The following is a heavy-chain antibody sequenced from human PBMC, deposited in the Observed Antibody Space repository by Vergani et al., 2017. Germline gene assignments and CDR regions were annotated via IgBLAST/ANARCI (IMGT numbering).Heavy chain of an antibody. D-gene: IGHD2-15*01. V-gene: IGHV4-61*02. Sequence: QVQLQESGPGLVKPSQTLSLTCPVSGGSINSHNYYWSWIRQPAGKGLEWIGRIHTSGSTNYNPSLKSRVTMSEDTSKHQFSLNLTSVTAADTAVYFCARGSCLGGSCYKPLFDYWGQGILVTVSS. CDR3: ARGSCLGGSCYKPLFDY. J-gene: IGHJ4*02. CDR1: GGSINSHNYY. CDR2: IHTSGST.